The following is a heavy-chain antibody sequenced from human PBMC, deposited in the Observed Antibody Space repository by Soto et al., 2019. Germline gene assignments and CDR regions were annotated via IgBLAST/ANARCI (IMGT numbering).Heavy chain of an antibody. V-gene: IGHV3-48*03. CDR1: GFTFSSSQ. Sequence: PGGSLRLSCAASGFTFSSSQMNWVRQAPGKGLEWLSYISSSGSSRYYADSVKGRFTIARDNAKISLYLQMNSLRVEDTAVYYCAREGSSDAYDIWGQGTKVTVSS. D-gene: IGHD3-10*01. CDR2: ISSSGSSR. J-gene: IGHJ3*02. CDR3: AREGSSDAYDI.